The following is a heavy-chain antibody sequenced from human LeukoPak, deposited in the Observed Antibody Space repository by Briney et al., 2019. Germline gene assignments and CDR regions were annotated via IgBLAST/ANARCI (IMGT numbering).Heavy chain of an antibody. J-gene: IGHJ4*02. Sequence: GASVKVSCKASGYTFSGYYMHWVRQAPGQGLEWMGWINPNSGGTKYAQKFQGRVTMTRDTSISTAYMELSRLRSDDTVVYYCARDRRVYYDSSGYSWWSFDYWGQGTLVTVSS. V-gene: IGHV1-2*02. D-gene: IGHD3-22*01. CDR2: INPNSGGT. CDR3: ARDRRVYYDSSGYSWWSFDY. CDR1: GYTFSGYY.